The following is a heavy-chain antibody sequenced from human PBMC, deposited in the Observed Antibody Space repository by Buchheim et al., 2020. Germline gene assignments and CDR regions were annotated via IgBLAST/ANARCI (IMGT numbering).Heavy chain of an antibody. CDR1: GFTFSSYG. V-gene: IGHV3-33*01. CDR3: ARGSGPFDFWSGFPA. CDR2: IWYDGSNK. J-gene: IGHJ4*02. Sequence: QVQLVESGGGVVQPGVSLRLSCAASGFTFSSYGMHWVRQAPGKGLEWVAVIWYDGSNKYYADSVKGRFTISRDNSKKTLYLQMNSLRAEDTAVYYCARGSGPFDFWSGFPAWGQGTL. D-gene: IGHD3-3*01.